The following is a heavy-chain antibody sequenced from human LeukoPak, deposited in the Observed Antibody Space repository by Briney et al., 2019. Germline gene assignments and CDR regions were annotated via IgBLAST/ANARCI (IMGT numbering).Heavy chain of an antibody. CDR2: IYYSGST. D-gene: IGHD3-9*01. V-gene: IGHV4-59*01. Sequence: SETLSLTCTVSGGSISGYYWSWIRQPPGKGLEWIGYIYYSGSTNYNPSLKSRVTISVDTSKNQFSLKLSSVTAADTAVYYCAREKAHYDILTGYYYAFDIWGQGTMVTVSS. J-gene: IGHJ3*02. CDR3: AREKAHYDILTGYYYAFDI. CDR1: GGSISGYY.